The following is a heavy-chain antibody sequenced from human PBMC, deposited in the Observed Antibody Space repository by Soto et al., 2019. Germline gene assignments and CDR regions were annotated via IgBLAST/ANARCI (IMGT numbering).Heavy chain of an antibody. V-gene: IGHV3-53*01. CDR3: ATPTADYYYYYGMDV. Sequence: GGSLRLSCAASGFTVSSNYMSWVRQAPGKGLEWVSVIYSGGSTYYADSVKGRFTISRDNSKNTLYLQMNSLRAEDTAVYYCATPTADYYYYYGMDVWGQGTTVTVSS. J-gene: IGHJ6*02. CDR2: IYSGGST. CDR1: GFTVSSNY.